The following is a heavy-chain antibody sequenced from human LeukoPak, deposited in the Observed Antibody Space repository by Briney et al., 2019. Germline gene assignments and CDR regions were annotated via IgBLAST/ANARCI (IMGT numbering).Heavy chain of an antibody. V-gene: IGHV3-23*01. D-gene: IGHD4-17*01. CDR1: GFTLSNYA. CDR2: ISRSDDTT. CDR3: AKVFLATVPT. J-gene: IGHJ5*02. Sequence: PGGSLRLSCAASGFTLSNYATSWVRQAPGKGLEWVSGISRSDDTTYYADSVRGRFTVSRDNSKNTLNLQMNSLRAEDTAVYYCAKVFLATVPTWGQGTLVTVSS.